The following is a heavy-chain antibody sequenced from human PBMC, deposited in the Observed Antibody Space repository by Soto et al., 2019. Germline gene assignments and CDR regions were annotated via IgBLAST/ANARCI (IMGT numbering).Heavy chain of an antibody. D-gene: IGHD3-10*01. V-gene: IGHV3-53*01. J-gene: IGHJ4*02. CDR2: IYSGGST. CDR1: GFTVSSNY. Sequence: GSLRRSGAASGFTVSSNYMSWVRQAPGKGLEWVSVIYSGGSTYYADSVKGRFTISRDNAKSSLYLQMSSLRAEDTAVYYCATDRRSGGWNYYGSGSAFDYWGQGTLVTVYS. CDR3: ATDRRSGGWNYYGSGSAFDY.